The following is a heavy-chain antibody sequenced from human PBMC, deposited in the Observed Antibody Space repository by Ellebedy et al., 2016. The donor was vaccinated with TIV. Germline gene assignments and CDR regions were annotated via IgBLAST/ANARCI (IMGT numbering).Heavy chain of an antibody. CDR1: GYTFTSYG. CDR3: ARAGPDIVVVPAAIQSGLGLDI. J-gene: IGHJ3*02. V-gene: IGHV1-46*01. Sequence: ASVKVSCXASGYTFTSYGISWVRQAPGQGLEWMGIINPSGGSTSYAQKFQGRVTMTRDTSTSTVYMELSSLRSEDTAVYYCARAGPDIVVVPAAIQSGLGLDIWGQGTMVTVSS. D-gene: IGHD2-2*02. CDR2: INPSGGST.